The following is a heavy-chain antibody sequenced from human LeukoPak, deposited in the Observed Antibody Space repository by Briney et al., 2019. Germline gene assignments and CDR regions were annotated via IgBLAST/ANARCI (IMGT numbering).Heavy chain of an antibody. CDR3: ARHGYYYGSGLPAFRY. D-gene: IGHD3-10*01. J-gene: IGHJ4*02. Sequence: SETLSLTCAVYSGSFSGYFCSWIRQPPGKGLEWIGEVNHGGSTNYNPSLKSRVTISVDTSKNQFSLKLSSVTAADTAVYYCARHGYYYGSGLPAFRYWGQGTLVTVSS. CDR2: VNHGGST. CDR1: SGSFSGYF. V-gene: IGHV4-34*01.